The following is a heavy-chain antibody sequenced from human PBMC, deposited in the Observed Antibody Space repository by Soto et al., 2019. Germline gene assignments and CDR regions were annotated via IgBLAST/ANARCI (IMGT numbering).Heavy chain of an antibody. V-gene: IGHV3-30*03. CDR1: GFSFTTYV. CDR2: ISHDGSYK. Sequence: PGGSLRLSCAASGFSFTTYVMHWVRQAPGKGLEWVAVISHDGSYKYYGDAVKGRFTISRDTSKNSLYLQMNSLKTDDTAVYYCASLGPGYWGQGTLVTVSS. J-gene: IGHJ4*02. D-gene: IGHD3-16*01. CDR3: ASLGPGY.